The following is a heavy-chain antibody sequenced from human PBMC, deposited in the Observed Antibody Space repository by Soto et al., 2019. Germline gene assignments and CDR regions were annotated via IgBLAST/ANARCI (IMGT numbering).Heavy chain of an antibody. CDR2: ISPYSGKT. V-gene: IGHV1-18*01. D-gene: IGHD3-22*01. J-gene: IGHJ4*02. CDR3: AREGLLLLPDY. CDR1: GYTFTNND. Sequence: QIQLVQSGTEVRKPGASAKVSCKASGYTFTNNDVCWVRQTPGQGLEWMGWISPYSGKTNYARKFQGRVTMTTDTSTSTAYMEVRSLTSDDTAVYYCAREGLLLLPDYWGQGTLVTASS.